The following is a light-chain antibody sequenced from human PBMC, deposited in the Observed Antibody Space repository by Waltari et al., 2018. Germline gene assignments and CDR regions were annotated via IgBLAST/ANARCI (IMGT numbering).Light chain of an antibody. V-gene: IGLV5-45*02. Sequence: QAVVTQPSSLSASPGASASLTCTLPSCTNVGSSTIYWYPQKPGSPPHFLLRYNSDSDNQQGSGVPSRFSGSKDASANAGILLISGLQSEDEADYYCLIWHSSSGYVFGTGTKVSVL. J-gene: IGLJ1*01. CDR1: SCTNVGSST. CDR3: LIWHSSSGYV. CDR2: YNSDSDN.